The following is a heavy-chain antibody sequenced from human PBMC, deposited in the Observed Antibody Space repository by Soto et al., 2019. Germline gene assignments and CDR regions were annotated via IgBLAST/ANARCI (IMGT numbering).Heavy chain of an antibody. J-gene: IGHJ6*03. Sequence: ASVKVSCKASGYTFTSYDINWVRQATGQGLEWMGWMNPNSGNTGYAQKFQGRVTMTRNTSISTAYMELSSLRSEDTAVYYCASGHGDIVVVVAATQYMDVWGKGTTVTIS. V-gene: IGHV1-8*01. D-gene: IGHD2-15*01. CDR2: MNPNSGNT. CDR1: GYTFTSYD. CDR3: ASGHGDIVVVVAATQYMDV.